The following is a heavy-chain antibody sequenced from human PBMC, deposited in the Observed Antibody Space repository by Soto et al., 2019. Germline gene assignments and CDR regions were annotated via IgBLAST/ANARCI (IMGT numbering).Heavy chain of an antibody. CDR3: TRDSSGWPD. V-gene: IGHV3-73*01. D-gene: IGHD6-19*01. Sequence: PGWSLRLSCAASVFTFSGSAMHWVRQTSGKGLEWVGRIRSKVNSYATAYAASVKGRFTISRDDSKNTAYLQMNSLKTEDTAVYYCTRDSSGWPDWGQGTLVTVSS. J-gene: IGHJ4*02. CDR1: VFTFSGSA. CDR2: IRSKVNSYAT.